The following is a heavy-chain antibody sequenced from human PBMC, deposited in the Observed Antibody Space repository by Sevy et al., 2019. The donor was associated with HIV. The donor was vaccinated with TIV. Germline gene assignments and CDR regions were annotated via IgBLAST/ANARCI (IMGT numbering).Heavy chain of an antibody. CDR1: GYTFTGYY. J-gene: IGHJ3*01. Sequence: ASVKVSCKASGYTFTGYYMHWVRQAPGQGLEWMGRINPNSGGTNYAQKFQGRVTMTRDTSISTAYMELSRLRSDDTAVYYCARMGDLGDSDAFDFWGQGTMVTVSS. V-gene: IGHV1-2*06. D-gene: IGHD4-17*01. CDR3: ARMGDLGDSDAFDF. CDR2: INPNSGGT.